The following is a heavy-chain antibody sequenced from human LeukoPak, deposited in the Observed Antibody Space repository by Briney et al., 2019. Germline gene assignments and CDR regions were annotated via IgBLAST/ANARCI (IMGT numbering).Heavy chain of an antibody. Sequence: SETLSLTCTVSGGSISNYYWSWIRLPPGKGLEWIGYIHYSGSTNYNPSLTSRVTMLVDTSKNQFSLKLSSVTAADTAVYYCARHRYSYGSYYFDYWGQGTLVTVSS. CDR2: IHYSGST. CDR3: ARHRYSYGSYYFDY. J-gene: IGHJ4*02. V-gene: IGHV4-59*08. D-gene: IGHD5-18*01. CDR1: GGSISNYY.